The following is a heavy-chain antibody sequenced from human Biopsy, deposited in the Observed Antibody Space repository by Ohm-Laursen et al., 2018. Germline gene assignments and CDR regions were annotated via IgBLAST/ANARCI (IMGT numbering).Heavy chain of an antibody. Sequence: ASVKVSCNVSGYTFTVYSLHWGRQAPGQGLEWMGWVNPSRGATNYAQKFQGRFTMTSDTSISTAYIELRRLISDDTAVYFCARDRMVTIITLVRADTFDIWGQGTLVSVSS. V-gene: IGHV1-2*02. D-gene: IGHD3-10*01. CDR2: VNPSRGAT. J-gene: IGHJ3*02. CDR1: GYTFTVYS. CDR3: ARDRMVTIITLVRADTFDI.